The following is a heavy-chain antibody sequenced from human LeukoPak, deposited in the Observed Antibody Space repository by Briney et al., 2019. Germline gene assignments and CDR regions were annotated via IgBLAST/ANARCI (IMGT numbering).Heavy chain of an antibody. V-gene: IGHV3-30*04. D-gene: IGHD3-10*01. Sequence: PGRSLRLSCAASGFTFSSYAMHWVRQAPGKGLEWVAVISYDGSNKYYADSVKGRFTISRDNSKNTLYLQMNSLRAEDTAVYYCASVMVRGDDAFDIWGQGTMATVSS. J-gene: IGHJ3*02. CDR1: GFTFSSYA. CDR3: ASVMVRGDDAFDI. CDR2: ISYDGSNK.